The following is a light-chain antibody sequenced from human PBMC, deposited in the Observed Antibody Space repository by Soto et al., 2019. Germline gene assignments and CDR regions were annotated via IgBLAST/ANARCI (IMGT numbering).Light chain of an antibody. Sequence: EIVMTQSPATLSVSPGERATLSCRASQSVSSNLAWYQQKPGQAPRLLIYGASTRATGIPARFSGSGSGTEFTLTISSLQSEDCAVYYCQQYNNWRRTFGGGTKVEIK. CDR1: QSVSSN. CDR3: QQYNNWRRT. J-gene: IGKJ4*01. CDR2: GAS. V-gene: IGKV3-15*01.